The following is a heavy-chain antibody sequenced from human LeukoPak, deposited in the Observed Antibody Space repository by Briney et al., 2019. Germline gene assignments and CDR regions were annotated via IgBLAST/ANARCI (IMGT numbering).Heavy chain of an antibody. Sequence: SETLSLTCAVYGGSFSGYYWSWIRQPPGKGLEWIGEINHSGSTNYNPSLKSRVTISVDTSKNQFSLKLSSVTAADTAVYYCAGGRIHSTPGAFDIWGQGTMVTVSS. CDR2: INHSGST. CDR1: GGSFSGYY. V-gene: IGHV4-34*01. CDR3: AGGRIHSTPGAFDI. J-gene: IGHJ3*02. D-gene: IGHD6-13*01.